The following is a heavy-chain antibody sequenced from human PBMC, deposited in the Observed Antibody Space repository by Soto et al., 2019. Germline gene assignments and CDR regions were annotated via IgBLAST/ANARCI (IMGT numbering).Heavy chain of an antibody. CDR1: GESLSDHY. CDR2: INQYGTT. V-gene: IGHV4-34*01. J-gene: IGHJ5*02. Sequence: QVQIQQWGAGLLKPSETLSLICAVSGESLSDHYWSWIRQSPVKGLEWIGDINQYGTTNYNPSLKSRVTISADTSKNQFFLRLASVTAADTAIYYCARGAHISGVTRCFDPWGQGTLVTVSS. D-gene: IGHD1-20*01. CDR3: ARGAHISGVTRCFDP.